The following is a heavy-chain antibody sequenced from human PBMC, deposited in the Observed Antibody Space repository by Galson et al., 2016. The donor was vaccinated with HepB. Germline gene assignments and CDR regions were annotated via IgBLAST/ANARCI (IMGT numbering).Heavy chain of an antibody. CDR2: ISAYNGNT. V-gene: IGHV1-18*01. CDR3: ARGRRGPPGSP. Sequence: SVKVSCKASGYTFTSSVIRWVRQAPGQGREWMGWISAYNGNTNYAQKLQGRVTMTTDTSTSTAYMELRSLRSDDTAVYYCARGRRGPPGSPWGQGTLVTVSS. J-gene: IGHJ5*02. CDR1: GYTFTSSV.